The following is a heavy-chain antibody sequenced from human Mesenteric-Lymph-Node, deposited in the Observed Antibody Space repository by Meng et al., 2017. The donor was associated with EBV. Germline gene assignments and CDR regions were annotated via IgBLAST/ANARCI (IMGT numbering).Heavy chain of an antibody. CDR3: SRDSIYDGQDY. V-gene: IGHV1-8*01. CDR2: MNPNSGDT. CDR1: GYTFTSYD. J-gene: IGHJ4*02. Sequence: QVRPGWPWAEVKEPGACLKASCKASGYTFTSYDINWVRQATGQGLEWMGWMNPNSGDTGSAQKFQGRVTMTRNTSISTAYMELNSLTSDDTAVYYCSRDSIYDGQDYWGQGTLVTVSS. D-gene: IGHD3-3*01.